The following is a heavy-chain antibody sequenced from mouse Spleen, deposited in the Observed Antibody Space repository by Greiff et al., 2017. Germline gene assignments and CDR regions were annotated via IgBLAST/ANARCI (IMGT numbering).Heavy chain of an antibody. CDR2: ISDGGSYT. CDR1: GFTFSSYA. V-gene: IGHV5-4*01. J-gene: IGHJ4*01. Sequence: EVMLVESGRDLVKPGGSLKLSCAASGFTFSSYAMSWVRQTPEKRLEWVAAISDGGSYTYYPDNLKGRFTISRDNAKNNLYLQMSHLKSEDTAMYYCARDYAMDYWGQGTSVTVSS. CDR3: ARDYAMDY.